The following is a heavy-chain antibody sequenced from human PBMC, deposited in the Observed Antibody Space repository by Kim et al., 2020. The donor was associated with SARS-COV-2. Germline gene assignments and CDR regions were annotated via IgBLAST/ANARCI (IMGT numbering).Heavy chain of an antibody. D-gene: IGHD2-2*01. V-gene: IGHV3-11*03. Sequence: GGSLRLSCAASGFTFSDHYMSWFRQAPGKGLEWLSYISSSDNDANYADSVKGRFFISRDNARNSMYLQMNSLRADDTAVYYCVKPGRSCTSTSCYSHFDFWGQGTRVTVSS. CDR3: VKPGRSCTSTSCYSHFDF. CDR2: ISSSDNDA. J-gene: IGHJ4*02. CDR1: GFTFSDHY.